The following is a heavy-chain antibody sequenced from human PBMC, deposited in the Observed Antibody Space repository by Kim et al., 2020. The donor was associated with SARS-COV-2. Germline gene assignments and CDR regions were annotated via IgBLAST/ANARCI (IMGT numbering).Heavy chain of an antibody. CDR3: ARLGQSGYDFVGAFDI. CDR2: IYYSGST. D-gene: IGHD5-12*01. V-gene: IGHV4-39*01. CDR1: GGSISSSSYY. J-gene: IGHJ3*02. Sequence: SETLSLTCTVSGGSISSSSYYWGWIRQPPGKGLEWIGSIYYSGSTYYNPSLKSRVTISVDTSKNQFSLKLSSVTAADTAVYYCARLGQSGYDFVGAFDIWGQGTMVTVSS.